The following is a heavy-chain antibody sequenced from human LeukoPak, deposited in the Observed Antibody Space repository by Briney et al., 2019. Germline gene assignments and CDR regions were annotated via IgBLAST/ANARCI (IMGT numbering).Heavy chain of an antibody. D-gene: IGHD5-18*01. V-gene: IGHV3-43D*04. CDR1: GFTFDDYD. CDR2: VSWNGRST. J-gene: IGHJ6*04. CDR3: AKGTVSSGYSYYAMDV. Sequence: PGGSLRLSCAASGFTFDDYDMHWVRQTPGKGLEWVSLVSWNGRSTSYADSVKGRFTISRDNSKNSLYLQMNSLRPEDTALYYCAKGTVSSGYSYYAMDVWGKGTTVTVSS.